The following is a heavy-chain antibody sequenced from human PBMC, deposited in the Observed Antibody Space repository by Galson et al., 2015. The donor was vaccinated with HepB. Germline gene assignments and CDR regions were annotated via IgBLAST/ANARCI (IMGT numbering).Heavy chain of an antibody. CDR2: ISGSESST. J-gene: IGHJ4*02. V-gene: IGHV3-23*01. Sequence: SLRLSCAASGFIFTNYAMSWVRQAPGKGPEWVSGISGSESSTYYAHSVKGRFTISRDNPKNTLYLQMNSLRTEDTAVYYCAKDPEGLLNYGSGSRGGYFDYWGQGTLVTVSS. CDR1: GFIFTNYA. CDR3: AKDPEGLLNYGSGSRGGYFDY. D-gene: IGHD3-10*01.